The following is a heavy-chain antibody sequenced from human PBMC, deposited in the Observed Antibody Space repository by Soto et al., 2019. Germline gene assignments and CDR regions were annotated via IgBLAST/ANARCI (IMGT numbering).Heavy chain of an antibody. CDR2: IYYSGST. CDR1: GGSISSGGYY. CDR3: ARTSTFEFDP. D-gene: IGHD1-1*01. J-gene: IGHJ5*02. V-gene: IGHV4-31*03. Sequence: SETLSLTCTVSGGSISSGGYYWSWIRQHPGKGLEWIGYIYYSGSTYYNPSLKSRVTISVDTSKNQFSLKLSSVTAADTAVYYCARTSTFEFDPWGQGTLVTVSS.